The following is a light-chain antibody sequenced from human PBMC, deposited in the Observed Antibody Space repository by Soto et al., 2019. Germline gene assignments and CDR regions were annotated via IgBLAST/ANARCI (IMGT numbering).Light chain of an antibody. CDR2: DVS. CDR1: SSDVGGYNY. CDR3: SSYTSSSTLWV. V-gene: IGLV2-14*01. Sequence: QSALTQPASVSGSPGQSITISCTGTSSDVGGYNYVSWYQQHPGKAPKLMIYDVSNRHSGVSNRFSGSKSGNTASLTISGLQSEDEADYYCSSYTSSSTLWVFGGGTKLTVL. J-gene: IGLJ3*02.